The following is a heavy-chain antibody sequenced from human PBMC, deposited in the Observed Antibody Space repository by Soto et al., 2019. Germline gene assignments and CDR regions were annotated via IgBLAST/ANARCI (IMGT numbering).Heavy chain of an antibody. CDR3: AKRRYCSTTSCNGLDS. CDR1: GFTFSSYG. D-gene: IGHD2-2*01. J-gene: IGHJ4*02. V-gene: IGHV3-23*01. Sequence: GGSLRLSCAASGFTFSSYGMHWVRQAPGKGLEWVSGISGSGGSTYYADSVKGRFTISRDNSKNTLYLQMNSLRAEDTAVYYCAKRRYCSTTSCNGLDSWGQGTLVTVSS. CDR2: ISGSGGST.